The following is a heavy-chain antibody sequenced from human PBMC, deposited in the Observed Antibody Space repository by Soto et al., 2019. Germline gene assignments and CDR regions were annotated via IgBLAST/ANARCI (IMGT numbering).Heavy chain of an antibody. Sequence: SGPTLVNPTQTLTLTCTFSGFSLSTSGMCVSWIRQPPGKALEWLALIDWDDDKYYSTSLKTRLTISKDTSKNQVVLTMTNMDPVDTATYCCAAPHSGGSCYSGHYGMDVWGQGTTVTVSS. CDR1: GFSLSTSGMC. CDR3: AAPHSGGSCYSGHYGMDV. D-gene: IGHD2-15*01. J-gene: IGHJ6*02. CDR2: IDWDDDK. V-gene: IGHV2-70*01.